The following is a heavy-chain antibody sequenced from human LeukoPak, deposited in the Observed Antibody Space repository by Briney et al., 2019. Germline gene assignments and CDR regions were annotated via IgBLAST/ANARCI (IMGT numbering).Heavy chain of an antibody. J-gene: IGHJ4*02. CDR2: ISWSSGSI. D-gene: IGHD3-16*01. Sequence: PGRSLRLSCAASGFTFDDYAMHWVRQAPGEGLEWVSGISWSSGSIGYADSVKGRFTISRDNARNSLYLQMNSLRAEDTALYYCAKEDRRGRHFDYWGQGTLVTVSS. CDR1: GFTFDDYA. CDR3: AKEDRRGRHFDY. V-gene: IGHV3-9*01.